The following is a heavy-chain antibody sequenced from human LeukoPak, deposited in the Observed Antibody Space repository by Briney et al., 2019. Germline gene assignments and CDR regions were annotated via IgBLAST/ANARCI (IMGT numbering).Heavy chain of an antibody. CDR2: INPNSGGT. V-gene: IGHV1-2*04. D-gene: IGHD3-10*01. J-gene: IGHJ5*02. Sequence: ASVKVSCKASGYTFTGYYMHWVRQAPGQGLEWMGWINPNSGGTNYAQKFQGWVTMTRDTSISTAYMELSRLRSDDTAVHYCARDRYGSGSYKGKYNWFDPWGQGTLVTVSS. CDR1: GYTFTGYY. CDR3: ARDRYGSGSYKGKYNWFDP.